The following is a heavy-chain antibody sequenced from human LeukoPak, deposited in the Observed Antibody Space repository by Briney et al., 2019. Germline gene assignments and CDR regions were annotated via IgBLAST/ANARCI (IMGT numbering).Heavy chain of an antibody. CDR1: GFTFSSYA. D-gene: IGHD6-19*01. V-gene: IGHV3-23*01. Sequence: PGGSLRLSCAASGFTFSSYAMSWARQAPGKGLEWVSGISGSGGSKYFADSVKGRFTISRDNSKNTLYLQMNSLRAEDTAVYYCAKQVEASVAGTGVAFNIWGQGTMVTVSS. J-gene: IGHJ3*02. CDR3: AKQVEASVAGTGVAFNI. CDR2: ISGSGGSK.